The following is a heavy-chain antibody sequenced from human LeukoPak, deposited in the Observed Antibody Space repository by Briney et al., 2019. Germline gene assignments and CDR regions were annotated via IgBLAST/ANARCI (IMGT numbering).Heavy chain of an antibody. D-gene: IGHD3-10*01. CDR1: GGSFSGYY. V-gene: IGHV4-34*01. Sequence: PSETLSLTCAVYGGSFSGYYWSWIRQPPGKGLEWIGEINHSGSTNYNPSLKSRVTISVDTSKNQFSLKLSSVTAADTAVYYCARSVGSGSNYYYYMDVWGKGTTVTISS. J-gene: IGHJ6*03. CDR3: ARSVGSGSNYYYYMDV. CDR2: INHSGST.